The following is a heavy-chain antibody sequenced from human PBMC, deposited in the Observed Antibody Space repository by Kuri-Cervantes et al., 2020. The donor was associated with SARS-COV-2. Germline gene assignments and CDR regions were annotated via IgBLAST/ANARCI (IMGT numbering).Heavy chain of an antibody. CDR2: IYTSGST. CDR1: GGSISSYY. V-gene: IGHV4-4*07. D-gene: IGHD3-9*01. Sequence: SETLSLTCTVSGGSISSYYWSWIRQPAGKGLEWIGRIYTSGSTNYNPSLKSRVTMSVDTSKNQFSLKPSSVTAADTAVYYCARDWGSLLRYFDWSNWFDPWGQGTLVTVSS. J-gene: IGHJ5*02. CDR3: ARDWGSLLRYFDWSNWFDP.